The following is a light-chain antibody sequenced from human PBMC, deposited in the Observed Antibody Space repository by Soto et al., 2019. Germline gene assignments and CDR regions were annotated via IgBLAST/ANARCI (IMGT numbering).Light chain of an antibody. CDR3: GSYVDTDTWV. J-gene: IGLJ3*02. CDR2: GVS. V-gene: IGLV2-11*01. CDR1: NSDVGGYNY. Sequence: QSALTQPRSVSGSPGQSVTISCTGTNSDVGGYNYVSWYQQYPGKAPKLMISGVSERRSGVPDRFSGSKSGNTASLTISGLQAEDEADYYCGSYVDTDTWVFGGGTKLTVL.